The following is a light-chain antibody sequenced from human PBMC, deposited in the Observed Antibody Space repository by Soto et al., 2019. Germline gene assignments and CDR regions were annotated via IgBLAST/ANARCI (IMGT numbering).Light chain of an antibody. CDR3: ATWDDSPNGFYV. Sequence: QSVLTQPPSASGTPGQGVTISCSGSTSNIGSNYVCWYQQLPGTAPKLLIYRNNQRPSGVPDRFSGSKSGTSASLAISGLRSDDEADYFCATWDDSPNGFYVFGTGTKVTVL. J-gene: IGLJ1*01. CDR1: TSNIGSNY. CDR2: RNN. V-gene: IGLV1-47*01.